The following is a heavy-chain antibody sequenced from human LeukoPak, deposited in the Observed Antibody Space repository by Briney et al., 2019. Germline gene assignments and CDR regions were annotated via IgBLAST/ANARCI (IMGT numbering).Heavy chain of an antibody. J-gene: IGHJ4*02. CDR1: GFTVSINH. D-gene: IGHD5-18*01. Sequence: QSGGSLRLSCAASGFTVSINHMSWVPQAPGEGLEWGAAIYSGGSTHYADSVKGRFTVSRDNSKNTLYLQMNSMRAEDTAVYYCARGMIQLWHWGQGTLVTVSS. CDR2: IYSGGST. V-gene: IGHV3-53*01. CDR3: ARGMIQLWH.